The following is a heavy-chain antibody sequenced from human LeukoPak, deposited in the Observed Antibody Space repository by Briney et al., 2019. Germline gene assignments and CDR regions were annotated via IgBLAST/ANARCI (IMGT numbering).Heavy chain of an antibody. D-gene: IGHD2-8*01. V-gene: IGHV1-2*02. CDR2: INPNNGGT. Sequence: ASVKVSCKASGYTFTGYYIHWVRQAPGQGLEWMGWINPNNGGTNYAQKFQGRVTMTRDTSISTAYMELSRLRSDDTAVYYCARRYCTNGVCYVLGYWGQGTLVTVSS. CDR1: GYTFTGYY. CDR3: ARRYCTNGVCYVLGY. J-gene: IGHJ4*02.